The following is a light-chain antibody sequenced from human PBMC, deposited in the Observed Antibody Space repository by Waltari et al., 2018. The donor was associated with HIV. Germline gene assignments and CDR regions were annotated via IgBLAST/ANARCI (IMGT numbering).Light chain of an antibody. CDR1: TSDIGDYNY. V-gene: IGLV2-14*01. CDR3: SSYSTRTTFVI. Sequence: QSALTQPASVSASRGQSITISCTGTTSDIGDYNYVSWYQQLPGKAPKLMIFEVTKRPSGVSNRFAGSKSGNTASLTISGLQAEDEADYYCSSYSTRTTFVIFGGGTKLTV. CDR2: EVT. J-gene: IGLJ2*01.